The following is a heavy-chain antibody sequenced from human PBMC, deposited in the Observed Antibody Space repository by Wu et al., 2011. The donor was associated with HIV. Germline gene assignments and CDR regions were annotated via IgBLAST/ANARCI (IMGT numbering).Heavy chain of an antibody. CDR3: ARNTDSVATSLYSLGV. Sequence: EWMEGVNTSLWLQQSNAQKFQGRVTITTGESKSIAYMELSSLKSEDTAVYYCARNTDSVATSLYSLGVWGQGTTVTVSS. J-gene: IGHJ6*02. D-gene: IGHD5-12*01. CDR2: VNTSLWLQ. V-gene: IGHV1-69*05.